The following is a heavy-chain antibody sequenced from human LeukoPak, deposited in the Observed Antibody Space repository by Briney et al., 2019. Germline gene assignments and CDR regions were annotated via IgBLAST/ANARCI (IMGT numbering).Heavy chain of an antibody. D-gene: IGHD2-2*01. Sequence: PGGSLRLSCAASGFTFSSYAMHWVRQAPGQGLEWVAVISYDGSNKYYADSVKGRSTISRDNSKNTLYLQMNSLRAEDTAVYYCECRDSYRYWGQGTLVTVSS. CDR2: ISYDGSNK. V-gene: IGHV3-30-3*01. CDR3: ECRDSYRY. J-gene: IGHJ4*02. CDR1: GFTFSSYA.